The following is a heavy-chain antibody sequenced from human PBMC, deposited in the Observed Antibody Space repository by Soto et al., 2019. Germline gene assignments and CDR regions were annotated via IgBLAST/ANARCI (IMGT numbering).Heavy chain of an antibody. V-gene: IGHV6-1*01. J-gene: IGHJ4*02. CDR2: TYYRSKWYN. D-gene: IGHD6-6*01. Sequence: SQTLSLTCAIPGDSVSSNSAAWNWIRQSPSRGLEWLGRTYYRSKWYNDYAVSVKSRITINPDTSKNQFSLQLNSVTPEDTAVYYCARGPLEYSSSSGGLFDYWGQGTLVTVSS. CDR1: GDSVSSNSAA. CDR3: ARGPLEYSSSSGGLFDY.